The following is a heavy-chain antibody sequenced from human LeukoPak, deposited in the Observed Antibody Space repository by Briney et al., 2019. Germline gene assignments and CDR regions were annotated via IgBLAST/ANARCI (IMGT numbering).Heavy chain of an antibody. V-gene: IGHV3-7*01. Sequence: GSLDLSCAASGFPFSSYWMHWVRQAPGKGLEGVANIKQDGGEKNYVDSVKGRFTVSRHHAQNPLHLQMNRPRAEATAVYYCPRVRGSYGDQGGDNWGQGTLVTDSS. CDR2: IKQDGGEK. D-gene: IGHD4-17*01. J-gene: IGHJ4*02. CDR1: GFPFSSYW. CDR3: PRVRGSYGDQGGDN.